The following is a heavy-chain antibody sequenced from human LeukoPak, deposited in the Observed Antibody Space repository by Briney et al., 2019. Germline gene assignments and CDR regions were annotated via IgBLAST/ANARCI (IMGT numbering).Heavy chain of an antibody. D-gene: IGHD3-22*01. Sequence: SETLSLTCTVSGGSISSYYWSWIRQPPGKGLEWIGYIYYSGSTNYNPSLKSRVTISVDTSKSQFSLKLSSVTAADTAVYYCASHSYYYDSSGYPNLYYYYGMDVWGQGTTVTVSS. CDR3: ASHSYYYDSSGYPNLYYYYGMDV. CDR2: IYYSGST. CDR1: GGSISSYY. V-gene: IGHV4-59*01. J-gene: IGHJ6*02.